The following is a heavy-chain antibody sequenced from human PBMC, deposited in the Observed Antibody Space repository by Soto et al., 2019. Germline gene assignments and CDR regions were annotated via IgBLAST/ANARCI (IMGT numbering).Heavy chain of an antibody. Sequence: QVQLVESGGGVVQPGRSLRLSCEASGFTFSSYAMHWVRQAPGKGLEWVAVISYDGINKYYAESVKGRFTISRDNSKNTLYLQMTSLRADDTAVFYSARVLRLGYIYGYFVDYSYYDMDVWGHGTTVTVSS. CDR3: ARVLRLGYIYGYFVDYSYYDMDV. V-gene: IGHV3-30-3*01. D-gene: IGHD5-18*01. CDR1: GFTFSSYA. J-gene: IGHJ6*02. CDR2: ISYDGINK.